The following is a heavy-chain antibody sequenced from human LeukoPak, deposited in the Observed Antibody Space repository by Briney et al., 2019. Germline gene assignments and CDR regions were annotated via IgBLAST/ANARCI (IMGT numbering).Heavy chain of an antibody. V-gene: IGHV3-9*01. CDR3: AKDIQQQLVQREVNAFDI. CDR1: GFTFDDYA. D-gene: IGHD6-13*01. J-gene: IGHJ3*02. CDR2: LSWNSGSI. Sequence: PGRSLRLSCAASGFTFDDYAMHWVRQAPGKGLEWVSSLSWNSGSIAYADSVKGRFTISRDNAKNSLYLQMNSLRAEDTALYYCAKDIQQQLVQREVNAFDIWGQGTMVTVSS.